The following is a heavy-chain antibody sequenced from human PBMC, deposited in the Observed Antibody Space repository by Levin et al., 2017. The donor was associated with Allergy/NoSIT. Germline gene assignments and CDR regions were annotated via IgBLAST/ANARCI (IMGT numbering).Heavy chain of an antibody. CDR3: AMSPGYYYYYYGMDV. CDR1: GFTFSSYA. V-gene: IGHV3-23*01. Sequence: GESLKISCAASGFTFSSYAMSWVRQAPGKGLEWVSAISGSGGSTYYADSVKGRFTISRDNSKNTLYLQMNSLRAEDTAVYYCAMSPGYYYYYYGMDVWGQGTTVTVSS. CDR2: ISGSGGST. J-gene: IGHJ6*02.